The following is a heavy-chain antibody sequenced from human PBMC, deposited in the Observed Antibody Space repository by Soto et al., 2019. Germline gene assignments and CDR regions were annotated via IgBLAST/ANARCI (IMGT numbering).Heavy chain of an antibody. CDR2: ISWNSGSI. D-gene: IGHD6-19*01. J-gene: IGHJ4*02. CDR3: AKGDHSRYSSGWWDC. CDR1: GFTFDDYA. V-gene: IGHV3-9*01. Sequence: EVQLVESGGGLVQPGRSLRLSCAASGFTFDDYAMHWVRQAPGKGLEWVSGISWNSGSIGYADSVKGRFTISRDNAKNSLYLQMNSLRAEDTALYYCAKGDHSRYSSGWWDCWGQGTLVTGPS.